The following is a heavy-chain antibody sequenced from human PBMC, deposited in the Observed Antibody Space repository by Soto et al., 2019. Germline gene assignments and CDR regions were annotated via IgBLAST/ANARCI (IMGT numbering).Heavy chain of an antibody. D-gene: IGHD2-21*01. J-gene: IGHJ3*02. CDR3: ARDRGFVVVGPNAFDI. CDR1: GFTFSSYS. Sequence: GGCLRLSCAASGFTFSSYSMNWVRQAPGKGLEWVSSISSSSSYIYYADSVKGRFTISRDNAKNSLYLQMNSLRAEDTAVYYCARDRGFVVVGPNAFDIWGQGTMVTVSS. CDR2: ISSSSSYI. V-gene: IGHV3-21*01.